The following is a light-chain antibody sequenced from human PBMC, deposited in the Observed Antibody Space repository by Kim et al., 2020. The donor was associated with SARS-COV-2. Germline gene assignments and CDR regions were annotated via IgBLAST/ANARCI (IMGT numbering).Light chain of an antibody. CDR2: GAS. CDR3: QQYSSVPIT. V-gene: IGKV3-20*01. CDR1: QGVTSSY. J-gene: IGKJ5*01. Sequence: SPGERVTLSCRASQGVTSSYLAWYQQKPGQAPRLLIYGASNRATGIPDRVSGSGSGTDFTLTISRLQPEDFAVYYCQQYSSVPITFGQGTRLEIK.